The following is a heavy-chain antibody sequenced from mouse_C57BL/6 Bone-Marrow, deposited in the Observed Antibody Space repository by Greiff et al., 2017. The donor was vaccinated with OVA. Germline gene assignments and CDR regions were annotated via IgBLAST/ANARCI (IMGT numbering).Heavy chain of an antibody. D-gene: IGHD2-5*01. V-gene: IGHV1-63*01. J-gene: IGHJ2*01. CDR2: IYPGGGYT. CDR1: GYTFTNYW. Sequence: VKLVESGAELVRPGTSVKMSCKASGYTFTNYWIGWAKQRPGHGLEWIGDIYPGGGYTNYNEKFKGKATLTADKSASTAYMQFSSLTSEDSAIYYCARLCYSNSSDYWGQGTTLTVSS. CDR3: ARLCYSNSSDY.